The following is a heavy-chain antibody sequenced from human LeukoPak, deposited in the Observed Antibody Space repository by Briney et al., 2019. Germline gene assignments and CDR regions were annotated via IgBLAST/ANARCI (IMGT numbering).Heavy chain of an antibody. CDR1: GFTFSSYA. D-gene: IGHD5-24*01. Sequence: PGGSLRLSCAASGFTFSSYAMHWVRQAPGKGLEWVAVISYDGSNKYYADSVKGRFTISRDNSKNTLYLQMNSLRAEDTAVYYCARARMRWLQPSTFFNWGQGTLVTVSS. V-gene: IGHV3-30*04. CDR2: ISYDGSNK. J-gene: IGHJ4*02. CDR3: ARARMRWLQPSTFFN.